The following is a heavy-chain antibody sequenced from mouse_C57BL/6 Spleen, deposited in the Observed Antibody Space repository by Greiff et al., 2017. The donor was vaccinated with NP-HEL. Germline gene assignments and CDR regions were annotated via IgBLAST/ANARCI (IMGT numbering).Heavy chain of an antibody. Sequence: QVQLKQSGAELVKPGASVKISCKASGYAFSSYWMNWVKQRPGKGLEWIGQIYPGDGDTNYNGKFKGKATLTADKSSSTAYMQLSSLTSEDSAVYFCARSDSSGYFAYWGQGTLVTVSA. D-gene: IGHD3-2*02. J-gene: IGHJ3*01. V-gene: IGHV1-80*01. CDR3: ARSDSSGYFAY. CDR1: GYAFSSYW. CDR2: IYPGDGDT.